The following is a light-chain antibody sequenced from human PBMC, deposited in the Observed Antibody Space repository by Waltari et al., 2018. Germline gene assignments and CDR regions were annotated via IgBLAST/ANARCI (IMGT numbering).Light chain of an antibody. CDR1: QGISNS. J-gene: IGKJ2*01. V-gene: IGKV1-NL1*01. CDR2: AAS. CDR3: QQYYSTPV. Sequence: IQMTQSPSSLSASVGDRVTITCRASQGISNSLAWYQQKPGKAPKLLLYAASRLESGVPSRFSGSGSGTDYTLTISSLQPEDFATYYCQQYYSTPVFGQGTKLEIK.